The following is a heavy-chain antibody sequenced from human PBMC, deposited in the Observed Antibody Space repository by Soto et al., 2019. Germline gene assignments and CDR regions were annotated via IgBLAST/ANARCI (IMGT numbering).Heavy chain of an antibody. D-gene: IGHD1-1*01. CDR2: ISAHNGNT. J-gene: IGHJ4*02. CDR3: ARGRYGDY. Sequence: QVHLVQSGAEVKKPGASVKVSCKGSGYTFTSYGITWVRQAPGQGLEWMGWISAHNGNTDYAQRLQGRVTVTRDTSTSTAYMELRSLRSDDTAVYYCARGRYGDYWGQRALVTVSS. CDR1: GYTFTSYG. V-gene: IGHV1-18*01.